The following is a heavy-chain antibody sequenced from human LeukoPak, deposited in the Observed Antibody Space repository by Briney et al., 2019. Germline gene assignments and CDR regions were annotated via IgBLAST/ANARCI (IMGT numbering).Heavy chain of an antibody. CDR2: INHSGST. D-gene: IGHD6-19*01. CDR3: ARPGGRSGLAEYFQY. CDR1: GGSFSTYY. Sequence: ETSETLSLTCAVYGGSFSTYYWSWLRQPPGKGLEWVGEINHSGSTNYNPSLKSRVTISIDTSKNQFSLKLTSVTAADTAVYYCARPGGRSGLAEYFQYWGQGTLVTVSS. J-gene: IGHJ1*01. V-gene: IGHV4-34*01.